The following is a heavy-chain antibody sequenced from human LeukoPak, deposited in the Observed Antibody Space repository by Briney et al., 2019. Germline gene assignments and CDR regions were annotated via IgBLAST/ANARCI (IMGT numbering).Heavy chain of an antibody. CDR2: IDSDGGST. D-gene: IGHD6-6*01. J-gene: IGHJ6*03. CDR3: ARSSYYYYYYMDV. V-gene: IGHV3-64*01. CDR1: GFTFSSYA. Sequence: GGSLRLSCMGTGFTFSSYAMHWVRQAPGKGLEYVSSIDSDGGSTNYANSVKDRFFISRDNSKNTLYLQMGSLRAEDMAVYYCARSSYYYYYYMDVWGKGTTVSVS.